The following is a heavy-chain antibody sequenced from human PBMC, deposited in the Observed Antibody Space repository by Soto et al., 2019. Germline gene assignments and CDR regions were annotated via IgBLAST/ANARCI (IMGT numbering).Heavy chain of an antibody. J-gene: IGHJ5*02. V-gene: IGHV4-39*02. CDR3: AREWKYQGEGWFDP. CDR2: IDYSGST. Sequence: QLHLQESGPGLVKPSETLSLTCIVSGGSISTSSYYWGWVRQPPGKGLEWVGSIDYSGSTYYNPSLQSRVTIFVDTSNNQFSLRLSSVTAADTAVYYCAREWKYQGEGWFDPWGQGTLVTVSS. CDR1: GGSISTSSYY. D-gene: IGHD2-2*01.